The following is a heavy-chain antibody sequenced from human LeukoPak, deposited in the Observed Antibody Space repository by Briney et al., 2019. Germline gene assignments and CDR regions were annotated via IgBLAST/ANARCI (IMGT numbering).Heavy chain of an antibody. CDR1: GFTFSGYW. V-gene: IGHV3-7*04. CDR2: IKQDGSEK. D-gene: IGHD6-13*01. J-gene: IGHJ3*02. CDR3: ARDWQWQQLDGDAFDI. Sequence: PGGSLRLSCAASGFTFSGYWMSWVRQAPGKGLEWVANIKQDGSEKHYVDSVKGRFTISRDNAKNSLFLQMNSLRAEDTAVYYCARDWQWQQLDGDAFDIWGQGTMVTVSS.